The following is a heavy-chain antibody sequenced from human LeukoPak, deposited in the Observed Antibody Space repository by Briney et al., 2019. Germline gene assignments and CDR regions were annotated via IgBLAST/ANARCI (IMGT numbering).Heavy chain of an antibody. V-gene: IGHV4-39*07. CDR2: IYYSGST. CDR3: ASRDCSSTSCADAFDI. D-gene: IGHD2-2*01. Sequence: ETLSLTCPVSGGSICSSSYYWGWIRQPPGKGLEWIGSIYYSGSTYYNPSLKSRVTISVDTSKNQFSLKLSSVTAADPAVYYCASRDCSSTSCADAFDIWGQGTMVTVSS. J-gene: IGHJ3*02. CDR1: GGSICSSSYY.